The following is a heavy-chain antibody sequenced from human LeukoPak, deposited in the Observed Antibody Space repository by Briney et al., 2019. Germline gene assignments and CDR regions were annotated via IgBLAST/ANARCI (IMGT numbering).Heavy chain of an antibody. J-gene: IGHJ3*02. D-gene: IGHD2-2*02. Sequence: ASVKVSCKASGGTFSSYAISWVRQAPGKGLEWMGGFDPEDGETIYAQKFQGRVTMTEDTSTDTAYMELSSLRSEDTAVYYCATDVVPAAIGGAFDIWGQGTMVTVSS. V-gene: IGHV1-24*01. CDR1: GGTFSSYA. CDR2: FDPEDGET. CDR3: ATDVVPAAIGGAFDI.